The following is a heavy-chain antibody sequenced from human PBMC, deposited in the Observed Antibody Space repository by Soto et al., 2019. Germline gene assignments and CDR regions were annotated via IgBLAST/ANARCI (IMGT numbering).Heavy chain of an antibody. D-gene: IGHD3-3*01. J-gene: IGHJ6*02. CDR3: ASDFWSGSTSPFGMDV. Sequence: GGSLRLSCAASGFTFSSYGMHWVRQAPGKGLEWVAVISYDGSNKYYADSVKGRFTISRDNSKNTLYLQMNSLRAEDTAVYYCASDFWSGSTSPFGMDVWGQGTTVTVSS. V-gene: IGHV3-30*03. CDR2: ISYDGSNK. CDR1: GFTFSSYG.